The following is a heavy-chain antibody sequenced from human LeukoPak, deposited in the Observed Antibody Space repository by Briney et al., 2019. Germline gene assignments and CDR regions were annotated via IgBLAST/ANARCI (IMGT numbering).Heavy chain of an antibody. CDR2: ISGYNGNT. CDR3: ARDYCSSTSCYLDY. D-gene: IGHD2-2*01. V-gene: IGHV1-18*01. Sequence: ASVKVSCKGSGYTFSSHGFSWVRQAPGQGLEWMGWISGYNGNTNYAQKLQGRVTMTTDTSTRTAYMELRSLRSDDTAVYYCARDYCSSTSCYLDYWGQGTLVTVSS. CDR1: GYTFSSHG. J-gene: IGHJ4*03.